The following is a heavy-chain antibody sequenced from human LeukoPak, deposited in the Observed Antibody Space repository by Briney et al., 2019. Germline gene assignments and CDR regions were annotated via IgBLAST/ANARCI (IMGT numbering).Heavy chain of an antibody. Sequence: GGSLRLSCAASGFTFNNFALSWVRQAPGKGLEWVSGISGTDSGTYYADSVKGRFTISRDNSKNTLYLQMNSLRAEDTAVYYCAKDQNDFWSGYYYTTFDYWGQGTLVTVSS. D-gene: IGHD3-3*01. V-gene: IGHV3-23*01. J-gene: IGHJ4*02. CDR3: AKDQNDFWSGYYYTTFDY. CDR1: GFTFNNFA. CDR2: ISGTDSGT.